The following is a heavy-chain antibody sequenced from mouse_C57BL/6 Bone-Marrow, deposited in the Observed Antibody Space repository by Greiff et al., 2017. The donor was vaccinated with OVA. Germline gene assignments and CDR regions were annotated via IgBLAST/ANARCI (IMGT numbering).Heavy chain of an antibody. V-gene: IGHV1-39*01. CDR1: GYSFTDYN. CDR2: INPNYGTT. CDR3: ASEGKSWFAY. D-gene: IGHD2-1*01. J-gene: IGHJ3*01. Sequence: VQLQQSGPELVKPGASVKISCKASGYSFTDYNMNWVQQSNGKSLEWIGVINPNYGTTSYNQKFKGKATLTVDQSSRTAYMQLNSLTSDDSAVYYCASEGKSWFAYWGQGTLVTVSA.